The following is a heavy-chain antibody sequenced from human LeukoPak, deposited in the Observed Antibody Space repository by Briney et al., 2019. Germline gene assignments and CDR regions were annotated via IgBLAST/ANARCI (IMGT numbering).Heavy chain of an antibody. V-gene: IGHV4-39*07. CDR1: GDSITSSSYY. J-gene: IGHJ4*02. Sequence: SETLSLTCSVFGDSITSSSYYWAWIRQSPEKGLEWIGSIYYTGGTYYSPSLKSRLTISIDTSKNQFSLRLNSVTAADTAVYYCASDFFSGIAVAGTSGIWGQGTLVTVSS. D-gene: IGHD6-19*01. CDR3: ASDFFSGIAVAGTSGI. CDR2: IYYTGGT.